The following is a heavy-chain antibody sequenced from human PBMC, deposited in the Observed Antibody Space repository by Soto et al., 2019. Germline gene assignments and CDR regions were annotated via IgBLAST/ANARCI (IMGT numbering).Heavy chain of an antibody. CDR2: ISWNSGSI. CDR1: GFTFDDYA. J-gene: IGHJ4*02. Sequence: GGSLRLSCAASGFTFDDYAMHWVRQAPGKGLEWVSGISWNSGSIGYADSVKGRFTISRDNAKNSLYLQMNSLRAEDTALYYCAKAGYDFWSGYSQHFDSWGQGTLVTVSS. CDR3: AKAGYDFWSGYSQHFDS. D-gene: IGHD3-3*01. V-gene: IGHV3-9*01.